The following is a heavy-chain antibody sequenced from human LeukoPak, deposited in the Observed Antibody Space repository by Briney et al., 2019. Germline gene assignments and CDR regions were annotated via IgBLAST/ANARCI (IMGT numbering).Heavy chain of an antibody. J-gene: IGHJ4*02. D-gene: IGHD3-10*01. V-gene: IGHV4-61*02. Sequence: SETLSLTCTVSGGSISGGSYYWSWIRQPAGKGLEWIGRIYTSGSTNYNPSLKSRVTISVDTSKNQFSLKLSSVTAADTAVYYCARDRGSKYGSGTFDYWGQGTLVTVSS. CDR1: GGSISGGSYY. CDR3: ARDRGSKYGSGTFDY. CDR2: IYTSGST.